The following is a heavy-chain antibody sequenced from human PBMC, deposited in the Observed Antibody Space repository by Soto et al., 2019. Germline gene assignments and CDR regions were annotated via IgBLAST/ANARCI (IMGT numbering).Heavy chain of an antibody. Sequence: QVQLQESGPGLVKPSETLSLTCTVSGGSISSYYWSWIRQPAGKGLEWIGRIYTSGSTNYNPSLKSRVTMSVDTSKNQFSLKLSSVTAADTAVYYCARGRKGRDQLLYYYYGMDVWGQGTTVTVSS. V-gene: IGHV4-4*07. CDR2: IYTSGST. D-gene: IGHD2-2*01. J-gene: IGHJ6*02. CDR3: ARGRKGRDQLLYYYYGMDV. CDR1: GGSISSYY.